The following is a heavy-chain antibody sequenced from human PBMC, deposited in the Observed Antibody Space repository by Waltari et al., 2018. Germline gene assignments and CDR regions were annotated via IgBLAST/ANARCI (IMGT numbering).Heavy chain of an antibody. CDR3: ARDGGVGFDY. V-gene: IGHV3-7*01. J-gene: IGHJ4*02. CDR2: IKDDGRKT. D-gene: IGHD2-8*02. Sequence: EVHLVESGGGLVQPGGSLRVSCAASGFSFSSYWISWVRQAPGKGLEWVANIKDDGRKTLYLDSVKGRFTISRDNAKNSLFLQMNSLRVDDTAVYYCARDGGVGFDYWGQGTLVTVSS. CDR1: GFSFSSYW.